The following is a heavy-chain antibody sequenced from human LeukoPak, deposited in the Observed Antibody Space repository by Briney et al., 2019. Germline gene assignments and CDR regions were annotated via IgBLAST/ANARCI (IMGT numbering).Heavy chain of an antibody. Sequence: GGFLRLSCAASGVTFSSYAMHWVRQAPGKGLGWVAVISYDGSNKYYADSVKGRFTISRDNSKNTLYLQMNSLRAEDTAVYYCARSGASTVTRRDWFDPWGQGTLVTVSS. CDR3: ARSGASTVTRRDWFDP. CDR2: ISYDGSNK. V-gene: IGHV3-30*04. CDR1: GVTFSSYA. J-gene: IGHJ5*02. D-gene: IGHD4-17*01.